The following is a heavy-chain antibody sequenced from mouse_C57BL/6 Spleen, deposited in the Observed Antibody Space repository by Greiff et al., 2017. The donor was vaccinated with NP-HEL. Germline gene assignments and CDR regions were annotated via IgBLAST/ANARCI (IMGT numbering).Heavy chain of an antibody. J-gene: IGHJ4*01. CDR2: IYPGDGDT. V-gene: IGHV1-82*01. D-gene: IGHD2-5*01. CDR1: GYAFSSSW. CDR3: ARNSNYSPYAMDY. Sequence: VKLQESGPELVKPGASVKISCKASGYAFSSSWMNWVKQRPGKGLEWIGRIYPGDGDTNYNGKFKGKATLTADKSSSTAYMQLSSLTSEDSAVYFCARNSNYSPYAMDYWGQGTSVTVSS.